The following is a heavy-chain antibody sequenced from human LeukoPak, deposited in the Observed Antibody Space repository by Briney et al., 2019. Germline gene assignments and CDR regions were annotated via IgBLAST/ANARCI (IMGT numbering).Heavy chain of an antibody. J-gene: IGHJ3*02. V-gene: IGHV5-51*01. CDR1: GYIFASYW. D-gene: IGHD6-13*01. Sequence: KPGGSLKISCQGSGYIFASYWIRWVRQTPGKGLVWMGIIYPGDSDTRYSPSFQGQVTISADKSISTAYLQWSSLKASDTAMYYCARPAYSSNWDAFDIWGQGTMVTVSS. CDR2: IYPGDSDT. CDR3: ARPAYSSNWDAFDI.